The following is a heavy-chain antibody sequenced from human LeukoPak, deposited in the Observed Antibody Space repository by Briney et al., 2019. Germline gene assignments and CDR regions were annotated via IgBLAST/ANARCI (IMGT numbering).Heavy chain of an antibody. CDR1: GFTFSSYG. D-gene: IGHD1-14*01. J-gene: IGHJ6*02. CDR2: IWYDGSNK. CDR3: ARDRAIEPGYYYGMDV. Sequence: GGSLRLSCAASGFTFSSYGMHWDRQAPGKGLEWVAVIWYDGSNKYYADSVKGRFTISRDNSKNTLYLQMNSLRAEDTAVFYCARDRAIEPGYYYGMDVWGQGTTVTVSS. V-gene: IGHV3-33*01.